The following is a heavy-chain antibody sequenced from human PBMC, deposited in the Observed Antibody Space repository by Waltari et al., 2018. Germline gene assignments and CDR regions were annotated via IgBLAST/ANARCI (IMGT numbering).Heavy chain of an antibody. V-gene: IGHV1-18*01. Sequence: QVQLVQSGAEVKKPGASVKVSCKASGYTFTSYGISWVRQAPGQGLEWMGWISAYNGNTNYAQKLQGRVTMTTDTSTSTAYMELRSLRSDDTAVYYCATTGDYDFWSGLRKTSPYFDYWGQGTLVTVSS. J-gene: IGHJ4*02. CDR2: ISAYNGNT. CDR1: GYTFTSYG. CDR3: ATTGDYDFWSGLRKTSPYFDY. D-gene: IGHD3-3*01.